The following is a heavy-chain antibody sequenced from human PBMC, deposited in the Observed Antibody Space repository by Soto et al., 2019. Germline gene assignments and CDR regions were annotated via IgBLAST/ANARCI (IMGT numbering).Heavy chain of an antibody. CDR2: IYYSGST. J-gene: IGHJ5*02. V-gene: IGHV4-59*01. CDR1: GGSIGSYY. D-gene: IGHD6-13*01. Sequence: SETLSLTCTVSGGSIGSYYWSWIRQPPGKGLEWIGYIYYSGSTNYNPSLKSRVTISVDTSKNQFSLKLSSVTAADTAVYYCARSASSSWYNWFDPWGQGTRVTVS. CDR3: ARSASSSWYNWFDP.